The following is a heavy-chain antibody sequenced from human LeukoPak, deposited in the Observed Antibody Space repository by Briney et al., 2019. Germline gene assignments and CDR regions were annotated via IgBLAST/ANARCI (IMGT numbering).Heavy chain of an antibody. CDR1: GYTFTSYY. J-gene: IGHJ4*02. V-gene: IGHV1-46*01. Sequence: ASVKVSCKASGYTFTSYYMHWVRQAPGQGLEWMGIINPSGGSTSYAQKLQGRVTMTTDTSTSTAYMELRSLRSDDTAVYYCARVERGFDYWGQGTLVTVSS. CDR2: INPSGGST. CDR3: ARVERGFDY.